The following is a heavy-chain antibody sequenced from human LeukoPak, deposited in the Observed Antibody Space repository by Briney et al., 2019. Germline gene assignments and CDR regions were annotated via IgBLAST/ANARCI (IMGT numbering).Heavy chain of an antibody. CDR2: IYYSGST. Sequence: PSETLSLTCTVSGGSISHYFWSWIRQPPGKALEWIGYIYYSGSTNYNPSLKSRVTISVDTSKNQFSLKLSSVTAANTAVYYCAKTVAGYWYFDLWGRGTLVTVSS. V-gene: IGHV4-59*08. CDR1: GGSISHYF. CDR3: AKTVAGYWYFDL. J-gene: IGHJ2*01. D-gene: IGHD6-19*01.